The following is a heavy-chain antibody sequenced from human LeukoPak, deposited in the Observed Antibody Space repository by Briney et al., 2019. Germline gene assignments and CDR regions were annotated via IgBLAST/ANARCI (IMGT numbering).Heavy chain of an antibody. CDR1: GYTFTSYG. J-gene: IGHJ4*02. CDR3: ARGLRIFGVVIIGPFDY. V-gene: IGHV1-18*01. CDR2: ISAYNGNT. D-gene: IGHD3-3*01. Sequence: ASVKVSFKASGYTFTSYGISWVRQAPGQGLEWMGWISAYNGNTNYAQKLQGRVTMTTDTSTSTAYMELRSLRSDDTAVYYCARGLRIFGVVIIGPFDYWGQGTLVTVSS.